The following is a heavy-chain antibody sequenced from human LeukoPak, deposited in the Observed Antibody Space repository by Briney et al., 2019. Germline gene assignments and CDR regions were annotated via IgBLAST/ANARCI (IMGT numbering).Heavy chain of an antibody. V-gene: IGHV4-61*08. CDR1: GGSISSGGYS. CDR2: IYYSGST. Sequence: NPSETLSLTCAVSGGSISSGGYSWSWIRQPPGKGLEWIGYIYYSGSTNYNPSLKSRVTISVDTSKNQFSLKLSSVTAADTAVYYCTRRRYFDYWGQGTLVTVSS. J-gene: IGHJ4*02. CDR3: TRRRYFDY.